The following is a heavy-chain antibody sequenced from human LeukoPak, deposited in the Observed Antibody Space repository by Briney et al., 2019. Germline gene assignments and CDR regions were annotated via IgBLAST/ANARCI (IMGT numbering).Heavy chain of an antibody. D-gene: IGHD5-18*01. J-gene: IGHJ4*02. V-gene: IGHV4-59*01. CDR2: IYYSGST. Sequence: PSETLSLTCTVSGGSISDYYWSWIRQPPGKGLEWIGYIYYSGSTNYNPSLKSRVTISVDTSNNQFSLKLSSVTAADTAVYYCARTLTAMAGRGIDYWGQGTLVTVPS. CDR1: GGSISDYY. CDR3: ARTLTAMAGRGIDY.